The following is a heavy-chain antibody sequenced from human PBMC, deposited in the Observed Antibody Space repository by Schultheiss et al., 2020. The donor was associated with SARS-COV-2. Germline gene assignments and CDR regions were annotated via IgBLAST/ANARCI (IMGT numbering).Heavy chain of an antibody. CDR1: GFTFSSYA. CDR2: ISYDGSNK. Sequence: GGSLRLSCAASGFTFSSYAMHWVRQAPGKGLEWVAVISYDGSNKYYADSVKGRFTISRDNSKNTLYLQMNSLRAEDTAVYYCARGTPPDYFDYWGQGTLVTVSS. D-gene: IGHD1-14*01. V-gene: IGHV3-30*07. J-gene: IGHJ4*02. CDR3: ARGTPPDYFDY.